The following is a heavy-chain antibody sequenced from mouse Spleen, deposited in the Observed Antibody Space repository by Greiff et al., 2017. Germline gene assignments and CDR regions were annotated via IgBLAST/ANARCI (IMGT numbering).Heavy chain of an antibody. CDR3: ARFFDV. CDR1: AYKFTGYW. CDR2: ILPGSGST. Sequence: VHLHQSEAELLKPGPSVKLSCKPPAYKFTGYWIEWVKQRPGHGLEWIGEILPGSGSTNYNEKFKGKATFTADTSSNTAYMQPSSLTTEDSAIYYCARFFDVWGAGTTVTVSS. J-gene: IGHJ1*01. V-gene: IGHV1-9*01.